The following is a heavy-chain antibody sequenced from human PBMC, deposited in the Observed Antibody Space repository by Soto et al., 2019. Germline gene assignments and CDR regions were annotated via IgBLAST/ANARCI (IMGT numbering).Heavy chain of an antibody. CDR3: AKVSSSWYAGFFDP. CDR2: LSDSGGSI. CDR1: GFTFSRHA. J-gene: IGHJ5*02. D-gene: IGHD6-13*01. Sequence: PGGSLRLSCTASGFTFSRHAMTWVRQAPGKGLEWVSGLSDSGGSIYYADSVKGRFTISRDNSMNTLYLQMNTLRAEDTAVYYCAKVSSSWYAGFFDPWGQGTLVTVS. V-gene: IGHV3-23*01.